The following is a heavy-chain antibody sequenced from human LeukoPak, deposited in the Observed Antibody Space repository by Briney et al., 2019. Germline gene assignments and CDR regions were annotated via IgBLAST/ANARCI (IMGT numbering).Heavy chain of an antibody. CDR1: GGTFSSYA. J-gene: IGHJ6*03. V-gene: IGHV1-69*05. CDR3: ASVTHGGYYYYMDV. Sequence: GASVKVSCRASGGTFSSYAISWVRQAPGQGLEWMGGIIPIFGTANYAQKFQGRVTITTDESTSTAYMELSSLRSEDTAVYYCASVTHGGYYYYMDVWGKGTTVTVSS. CDR2: IIPIFGTA. D-gene: IGHD4-23*01.